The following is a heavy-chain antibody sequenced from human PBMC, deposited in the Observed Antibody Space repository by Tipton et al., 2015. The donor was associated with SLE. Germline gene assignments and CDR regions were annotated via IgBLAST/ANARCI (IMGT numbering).Heavy chain of an antibody. CDR1: GYTFTSYG. CDR3: ARVNYDFWSGSTAWYYMDV. J-gene: IGHJ6*03. Sequence: QVQLVQSGAEVKKPGASVKVSCKASGYTFTSYGISWVRQAPGQGLEWMGWISAYNGNTNYAQKLQGRVTMTTDTSTSTAYTELRSLRSDDTAVYYCARVNYDFWSGSTAWYYMDVWGKGTTVTVSS. V-gene: IGHV1-18*01. CDR2: ISAYNGNT. D-gene: IGHD3-3*01.